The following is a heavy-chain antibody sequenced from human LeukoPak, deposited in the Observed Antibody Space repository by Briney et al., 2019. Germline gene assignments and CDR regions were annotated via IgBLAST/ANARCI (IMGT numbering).Heavy chain of an antibody. CDR3: AGVDTVADDSYYIDF. J-gene: IGHJ4*02. CDR2: GYQSGIT. CDR1: GGSVSSGGHY. Sequence: SETLSLTCTVSGGSVSSGGHYWSWIRQPPGKGLEWIGYGYQSGITYYSPSLKSRVSISVDRSKNQFSLELTSVTAADTAVYYCAGVDTVADDSYYIDFWGQGTLVTVSS. V-gene: IGHV4-30-2*01. D-gene: IGHD5-18*01.